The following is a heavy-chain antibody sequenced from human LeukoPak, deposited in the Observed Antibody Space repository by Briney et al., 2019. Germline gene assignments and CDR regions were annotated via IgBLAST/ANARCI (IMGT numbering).Heavy chain of an antibody. D-gene: IGHD3-22*01. CDR3: ARDSYDSSGSYFFLKLLDY. J-gene: IGHJ4*02. CDR2: ITAFNDNT. V-gene: IGHV1-18*01. Sequence: ASVKVSCKVSGYTFTSYGINWVRQAPGQGLEWMGWITAFNDNTDYAQKFQGRVTMTTDTSTNTAYMELRSLRSDDTAVYYCARDSYDSSGSYFFLKLLDYWGQGTLVTVSS. CDR1: GYTFTSYG.